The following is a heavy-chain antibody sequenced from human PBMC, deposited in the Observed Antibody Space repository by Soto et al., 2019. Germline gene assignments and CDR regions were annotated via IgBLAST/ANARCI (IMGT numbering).Heavy chain of an antibody. CDR1: GGTFSSYA. V-gene: IGHV1-69*12. D-gene: IGHD2-15*01. CDR2: IIPIFGTA. J-gene: IGHJ6*02. CDR3: ARDWSGGSCYPDYYGLDV. Sequence: QVQLVQSGAAVKKPGSSVKVSCKASGGTFSSYAISWVRQAPGQGLEWMGGIIPIFGTANYAQKFQGRVTITADESTSSDYVELSSLRSEDTAVYDCARDWSGGSCYPDYYGLDVWGQGTTVTVSS.